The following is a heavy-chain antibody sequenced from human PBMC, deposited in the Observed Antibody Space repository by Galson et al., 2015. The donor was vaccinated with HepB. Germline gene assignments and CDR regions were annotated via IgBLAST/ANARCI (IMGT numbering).Heavy chain of an antibody. Sequence: SLRLSCAASGFTFSRLGMTWVRQAPGKGLECVAAIGVSSTTDYADSVKGRSTISRDNSKNMLFLQMNNLRAEDTAVYYCAKGTTDIDYWGQGTLVTVSS. V-gene: IGHV3-23*01. J-gene: IGHJ4*02. D-gene: IGHD1-1*01. CDR1: GFTFSRLG. CDR3: AKGTTDIDY. CDR2: IGVSSTT.